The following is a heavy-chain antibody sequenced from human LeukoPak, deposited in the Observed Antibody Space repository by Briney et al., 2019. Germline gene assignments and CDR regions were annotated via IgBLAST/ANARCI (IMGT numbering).Heavy chain of an antibody. CDR1: GFTFSSYS. V-gene: IGHV3-21*04. Sequence: PGGSLRLSCAASGFTFSSYSMNWVRQAPGKGLEWVSSISSSSSYIYYADSVKGRFTISRDNAKNSLYLQMNSLRAEDTAVYYCAKETYGGDNWNPFDYWGQGTLVTVSS. CDR2: ISSSSSYI. D-gene: IGHD1-20*01. J-gene: IGHJ4*02. CDR3: AKETYGGDNWNPFDY.